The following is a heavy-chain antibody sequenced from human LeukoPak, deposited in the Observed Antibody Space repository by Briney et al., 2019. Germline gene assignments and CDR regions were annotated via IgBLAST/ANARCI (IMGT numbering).Heavy chain of an antibody. V-gene: IGHV3-9*01. CDR2: ISWNSGSI. J-gene: IGHJ3*02. CDR3: AKDISGYDSDAFDI. Sequence: GRSLRLSCAASGFTFDDYAMHWVRHAPGKGLEWVSGISWNSGSIGYADSVKGRFTISRDNAKNSLYLQMNSLRAEDTALYYCAKDISGYDSDAFDIWGQGTMVTVSS. CDR1: GFTFDDYA. D-gene: IGHD5-12*01.